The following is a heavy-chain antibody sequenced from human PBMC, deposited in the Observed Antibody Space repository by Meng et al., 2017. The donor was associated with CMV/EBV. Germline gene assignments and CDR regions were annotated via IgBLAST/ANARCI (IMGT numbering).Heavy chain of an antibody. CDR1: GYTFTSYG. CDR3: ARDSSSGYHLQYTFDI. V-gene: IGHV1-69*04. J-gene: IGHJ3*02. Sequence: SVKVSCKASGYTFTSYGISWVRQAPGQGLEWMGRIIPILGIANYAQKFQGRVTITADKSTSTAYMELSSLRSEDTAVYYCARDSSSGYHLQYTFDIWGQGTMVTVSS. D-gene: IGHD3-22*01. CDR2: IIPILGIA.